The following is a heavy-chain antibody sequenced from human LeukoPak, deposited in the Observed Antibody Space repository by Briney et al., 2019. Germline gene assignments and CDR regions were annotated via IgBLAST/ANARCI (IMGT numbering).Heavy chain of an antibody. CDR1: GYSFTSHW. J-gene: IGHJ4*02. D-gene: IGHD6-19*01. CDR2: IYPGDSDT. V-gene: IGHV5-51*01. Sequence: GESLNISCQGSGYSFTSHWIGWVRQMPGKGLEWMGIIYPGDSDTIYSPSFQGQVTISADKSISTAYLQWSSLKASDTAMYYCARPGTSGWYAAFDYWGQGTLVTVSS. CDR3: ARPGTSGWYAAFDY.